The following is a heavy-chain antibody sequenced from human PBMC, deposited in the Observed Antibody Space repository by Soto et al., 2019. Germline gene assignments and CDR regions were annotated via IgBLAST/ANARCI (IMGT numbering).Heavy chain of an antibody. CDR3: ARGRGWRDS. V-gene: IGHV1-8*01. CDR2: MDPKRGNT. J-gene: IGHJ4*02. D-gene: IGHD2-15*01. Sequence: QVQLVQSGAEVKKPGASVKVSCKASVYTFTNYDINWVRQAPGQGLEWMGWMDPKRGNTDYAQKFQGRVNITRNTSISTAYLEVSSLRSEDTAVYFGARGRGWRDSWGQGTLVTVSS. CDR1: VYTFTNYD.